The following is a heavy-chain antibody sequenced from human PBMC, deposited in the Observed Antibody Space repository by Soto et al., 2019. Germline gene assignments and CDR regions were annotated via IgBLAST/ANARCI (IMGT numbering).Heavy chain of an antibody. CDR1: GYTFTSYG. V-gene: IGHV1-18*01. J-gene: IGHJ5*02. Sequence: GASVKVSCKASGYTFTSYGISWVRQAPGQGLEWMGWISAYNGNTNYAQKLQGRVTMTTDTSTSTAYMELRSLRSDDTAVYYCARVASIAAAGTSLRFDPWGQGTLVTVSS. CDR2: ISAYNGNT. D-gene: IGHD6-13*01. CDR3: ARVASIAAAGTSLRFDP.